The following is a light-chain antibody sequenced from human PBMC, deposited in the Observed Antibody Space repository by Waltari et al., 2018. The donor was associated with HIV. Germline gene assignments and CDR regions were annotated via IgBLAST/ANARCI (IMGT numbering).Light chain of an antibody. CDR2: GAS. J-gene: IGKJ1*01. CDR1: QSVSTN. V-gene: IGKV3-15*01. Sequence: ELLLTQSPATLSVSPGERATLSCRASQSVSTNLAWYQRKPGQAPRLLIYGASTRATGIPARFSGSGSGTEFTLTIGSLQSEDFAVYFCQQYNNWPGTFGQGTKVEIK. CDR3: QQYNNWPGT.